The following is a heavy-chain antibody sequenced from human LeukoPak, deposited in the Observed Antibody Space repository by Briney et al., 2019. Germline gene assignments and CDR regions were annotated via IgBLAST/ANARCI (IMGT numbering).Heavy chain of an antibody. V-gene: IGHV5-51*01. CDR3: ARGYCSGGSCTKFDH. CDR2: IYPGDPNT. J-gene: IGHJ4*02. D-gene: IGHD2-15*01. Sequence: GESLKISCKGSGNSFTNYWIAWVLQMSGKGLEWMVIIYPGDPNTIYSPSFQGQVTISADKSISTAYMQWSSLKASDTAMYYCARGYCSGGSCTKFDHWGQGTLVTVSS. CDR1: GNSFTNYW.